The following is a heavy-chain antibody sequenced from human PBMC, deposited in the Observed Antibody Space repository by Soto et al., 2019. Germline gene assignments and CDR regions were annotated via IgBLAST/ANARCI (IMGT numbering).Heavy chain of an antibody. CDR3: ARVAGYCSGGRCYGSPFDY. CDR2: IIPIFGTA. Sequence: QVQLVQSGAEVKKPGSSVKVSCKASGGTFSSYAISWVRQAPGQGREWMGGIIPIFGTANYAQKFQGRVTITADESTSTAEMELSSLRSEDTAVYYCARVAGYCSGGRCYGSPFDYWGQGTLVTVST. D-gene: IGHD2-15*01. J-gene: IGHJ4*02. CDR1: GGTFSSYA. V-gene: IGHV1-69*01.